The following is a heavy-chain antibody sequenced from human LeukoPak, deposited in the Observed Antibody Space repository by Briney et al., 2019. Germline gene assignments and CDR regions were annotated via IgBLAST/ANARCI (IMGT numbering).Heavy chain of an antibody. D-gene: IGHD1-1*01. Sequence: PGRSLRLSCAASGFTFSSYAMHWVRQAPGKGLEWVAVISYDGSNKYYADSVKGRFTISRDNSKNTLYLQMNSLRAEDTAVYYCARDHDLDWNDVWNWYFDLWGRGTLVTVSS. CDR2: ISYDGSNK. CDR3: ARDHDLDWNDVWNWYFDL. V-gene: IGHV3-30-3*01. J-gene: IGHJ2*01. CDR1: GFTFSSYA.